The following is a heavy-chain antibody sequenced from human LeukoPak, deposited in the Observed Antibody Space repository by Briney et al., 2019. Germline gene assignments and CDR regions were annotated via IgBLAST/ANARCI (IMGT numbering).Heavy chain of an antibody. V-gene: IGHV3-7*01. CDR1: GFTFSSYE. J-gene: IGHJ4*02. CDR3: ARDRLDF. CDR2: IKQEGSEK. Sequence: GSLRLSCAASGFTFSSYEVNWVRQAPGKGLEWVANIKQEGSEKYYVDSVKGRFTISRDNAKNSLYLQMNSLRAEDTAVYYCARDRLDFWGQGTLVTVSS.